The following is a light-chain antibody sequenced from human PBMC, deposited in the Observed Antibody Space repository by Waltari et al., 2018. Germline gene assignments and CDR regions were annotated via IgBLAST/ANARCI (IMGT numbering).Light chain of an antibody. CDR2: DVS. J-gene: IGKJ2*01. Sequence: DIQMTQSPSSLSASVGDRVTITCQAGQDISSYLNWYQQRPGKAPKLLIYDVSNVESGVPSRFSGGGSGTDFSFTISSLQSEDIATYYCQQYEDVPYTFGQGTKLMIK. V-gene: IGKV1-33*01. CDR1: QDISSY. CDR3: QQYEDVPYT.